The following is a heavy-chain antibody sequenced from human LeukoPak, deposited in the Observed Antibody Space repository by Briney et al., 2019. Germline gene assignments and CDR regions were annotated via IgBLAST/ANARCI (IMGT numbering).Heavy chain of an antibody. Sequence: SVKVSCKASGGTFSSYAISWVRQAPGQGLEWMGGIIPIFGTANYAQKFQGRVTITTDESTSTAYMELSSLRSEDTAVYYCARDRDGYNFSFDYWGQGTLVTVSS. D-gene: IGHD5-24*01. J-gene: IGHJ4*02. V-gene: IGHV1-69*05. CDR1: GGTFSSYA. CDR2: IIPIFGTA. CDR3: ARDRDGYNFSFDY.